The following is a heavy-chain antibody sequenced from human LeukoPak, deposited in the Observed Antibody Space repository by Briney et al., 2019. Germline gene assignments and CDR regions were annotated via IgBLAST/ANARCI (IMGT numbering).Heavy chain of an antibody. CDR3: ARVRRRRCIGLMALGTYFDY. V-gene: IGHV4-61*02. J-gene: IGHJ4*02. Sequence: PSQTLPLTCSVPGNSISCGENSSSWIRQPAGKGLEQIGRIYTSVSTKYNPSLNHRVAIVRDTSKNQVYLKLSSVTAPVTAVEYCARVRRRRCIGLMALGTYFDYWGQGTLVTVSS. CDR2: IYTSVST. D-gene: IGHD2-8*01. CDR1: GNSISCGENS.